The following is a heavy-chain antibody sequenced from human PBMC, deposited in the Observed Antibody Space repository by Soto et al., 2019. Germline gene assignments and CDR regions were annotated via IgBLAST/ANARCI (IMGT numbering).Heavy chain of an antibody. CDR1: GYTFTSYG. J-gene: IGHJ1*01. CDR2: ISAYNGNT. V-gene: IGHV1-18*01. CDR3: ARDIEAMTTVTTSHFHY. Sequence: ASVKVSCKASGYTFTSYGISWVRQAPGQGLEWMGWISAYNGNTNYAQKLQGRVTMTTDTSTSTAYMELRSLRSDDTAVYYCARDIEAMTTVTTSHFHYWGQGTLVTGSS. D-gene: IGHD4-17*01.